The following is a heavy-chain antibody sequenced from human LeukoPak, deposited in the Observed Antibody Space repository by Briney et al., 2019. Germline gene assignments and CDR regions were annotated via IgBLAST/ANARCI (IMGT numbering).Heavy chain of an antibody. J-gene: IGHJ3*02. CDR3: ARGDGATPPDAFDI. D-gene: IGHD3-10*01. V-gene: IGHV3-21*01. Sequence: GGSLRLSCAASGFSFSSYSMNWVRQAPGKGLQWGSSISSSSSYIYYPDSVKGRFTISRDKAKNSLYLQMNSLRGEDTAVYYCARGDGATPPDAFDIWGQGTMVTVSS. CDR1: GFSFSSYS. CDR2: ISSSSSYI.